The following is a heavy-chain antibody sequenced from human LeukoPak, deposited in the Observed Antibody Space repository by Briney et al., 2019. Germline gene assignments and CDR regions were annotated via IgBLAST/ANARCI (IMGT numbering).Heavy chain of an antibody. CDR1: GFTFSGYP. D-gene: IGHD3-10*01. Sequence: GKSLRLSCAASGFTFSGYPIHWVRQAPGKGLEWVAVISYDGSNKYYADSVKGRFTISRDNSKNTLYLQMNSLRAEDTAVYYCAKDYYGSGSSNFDYWGQGTLVTVSS. CDR3: AKDYYGSGSSNFDY. V-gene: IGHV3-30-3*02. J-gene: IGHJ4*02. CDR2: ISYDGSNK.